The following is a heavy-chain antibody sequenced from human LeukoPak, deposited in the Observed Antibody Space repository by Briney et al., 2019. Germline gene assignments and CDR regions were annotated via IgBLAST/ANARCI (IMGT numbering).Heavy chain of an antibody. J-gene: IGHJ1*01. D-gene: IGHD2-15*01. CDR1: GCTFSSYA. Sequence: GGSLRLSCAASGCTFSSYAMSWARQAPGKGLEWVAAISNSGGDTFYSDSGKGRFTIARDNSKNTLYLQMNSLRVDDTAVYYCAQQLGYCSGGTCYFTYWGQGTLVTVSS. V-gene: IGHV3-23*01. CDR2: ISNSGGDT. CDR3: AQQLGYCSGGTCYFTY.